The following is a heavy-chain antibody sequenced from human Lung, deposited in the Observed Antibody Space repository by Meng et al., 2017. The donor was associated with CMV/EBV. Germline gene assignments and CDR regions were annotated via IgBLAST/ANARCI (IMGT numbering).Heavy chain of an antibody. CDR1: GFTFSSHS. Sequence: GGSLRLXCAASGFTFSSHSMNWVRQAPGKGLEWVSSISSSSSNIYYADSVKGRFTISRDNAKNSLYLQMNSLRAEDTAEYYCARGPSLSSMVVTSKEFAYWXQGTLVTVSS. CDR2: ISSSSSNI. V-gene: IGHV3-21*01. D-gene: IGHD4-23*01. J-gene: IGHJ4*02. CDR3: ARGPSLSSMVVTSKEFAY.